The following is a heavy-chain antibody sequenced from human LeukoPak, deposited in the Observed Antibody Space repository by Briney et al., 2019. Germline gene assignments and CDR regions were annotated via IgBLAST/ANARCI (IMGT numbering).Heavy chain of an antibody. V-gene: IGHV1-69*05. J-gene: IGHJ5*02. CDR1: GGTFSSYA. D-gene: IGHD2-21*02. CDR3: ARGTAGFRWFDP. Sequence: ASVKVSCKASGGTFSSYAISWVRQAPGQGLEWMGGIIPIFGTANYAQKFQGRVTITTDESTSTAYMEQSSLRSEDTAVYYCARGTAGFRWFDPWGQGTLVTVSS. CDR2: IIPIFGTA.